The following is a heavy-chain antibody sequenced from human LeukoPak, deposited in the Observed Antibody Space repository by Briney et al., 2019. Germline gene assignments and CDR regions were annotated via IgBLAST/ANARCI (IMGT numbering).Heavy chain of an antibody. J-gene: IGHJ4*02. V-gene: IGHV4-59*05. CDR2: IYYSGST. Sequence: PSETLSLTCTVSGGSISSYYWSWIRQPPGKGLGWIGSIYYSGSTYYNPSLKSRVTISVDTSKNQFSLKLSSVTAADTAVYYCARHDGATIFDYWGQGTLVTVSS. D-gene: IGHD5-24*01. CDR3: ARHDGATIFDY. CDR1: GGSISSYY.